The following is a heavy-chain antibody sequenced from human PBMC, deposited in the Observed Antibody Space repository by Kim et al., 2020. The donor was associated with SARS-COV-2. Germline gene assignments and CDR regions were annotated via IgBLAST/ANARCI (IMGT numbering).Heavy chain of an antibody. D-gene: IGHD2-8*01. Sequence: ASVKVSCKASGYTFTGYYMHWVRQAPGQGLEWMGRINPNSGGTNYAQKFQGRVTMTRDTSISTAYMELSRLRSDDTAVYYCARGPLVLMVYGVMDVWGQGTTVTVSS. V-gene: IGHV1-2*06. J-gene: IGHJ6*02. CDR3: ARGPLVLMVYGVMDV. CDR2: INPNSGGT. CDR1: GYTFTGYY.